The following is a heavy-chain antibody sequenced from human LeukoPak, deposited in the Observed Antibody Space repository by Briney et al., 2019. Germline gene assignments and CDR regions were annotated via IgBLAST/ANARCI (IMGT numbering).Heavy chain of an antibody. CDR2: IYPGDSDT. CDR3: ARRQYIRDGYNPCFDY. V-gene: IGHV5-51*01. J-gene: IGHJ4*02. D-gene: IGHD5-24*01. Sequence: GESLKISCKGSGYSFTSYWIGWVRQMPGKGLEWMGIIYPGDSDTRYSPSFQGQVTISADKSISTAYLQWSSLKASDTAMYYCARRQYIRDGYNPCFDYWGQGTLVTVSS. CDR1: GYSFTSYW.